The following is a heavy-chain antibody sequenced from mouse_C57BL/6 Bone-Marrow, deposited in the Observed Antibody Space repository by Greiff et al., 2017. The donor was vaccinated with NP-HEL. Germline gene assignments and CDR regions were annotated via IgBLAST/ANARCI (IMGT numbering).Heavy chain of an antibody. CDR1: GYTFTSYW. V-gene: IGHV1-69*01. J-gene: IGHJ4*01. D-gene: IGHD2-3*01. CDR3: ARWLLLYYAMDY. CDR2: IDPSDSYT. Sequence: VKLQQPGAELVMPGASVKLSCKASGYTFTSYWMHWVKQRPGQGLEWIGEIDPSDSYTNYNQKFKGKSTLTVDKSSSTAYMQLSSLTSEDSAVYYCARWLLLYYAMDYWGQGTSVTVSS.